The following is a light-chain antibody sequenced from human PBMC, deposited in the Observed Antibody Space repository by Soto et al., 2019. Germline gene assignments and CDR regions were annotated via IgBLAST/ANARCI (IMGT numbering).Light chain of an antibody. CDR1: QYISSW. CDR2: KAS. Sequence: DIQMTQSPSTLSASVGDRVTITCRASQYISSWLAWYQQKPGKAPKLLIYKASSLESGVPSRFSGSGSGTEFTLTISRLQPDDVATYYCQQYNSQRTFGQGTKVEIK. V-gene: IGKV1-5*03. CDR3: QQYNSQRT. J-gene: IGKJ1*01.